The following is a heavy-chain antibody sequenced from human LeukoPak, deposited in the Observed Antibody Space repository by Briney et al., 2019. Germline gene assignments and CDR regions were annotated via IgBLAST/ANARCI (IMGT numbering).Heavy chain of an antibody. CDR2: IYSSGST. J-gene: IGHJ4*02. Sequence: SETLSLTCTVSGGSISSFYWSWIRQPPGKGLEWIGYIYSSGSTNYNPSLKSRVTISVDTSKNQFSLKLSSVTAADTAVYYCARHQYELLNYYFDYWGQGTLVTDSS. CDR3: ARHQYELLNYYFDY. V-gene: IGHV4-59*01. D-gene: IGHD2-15*01. CDR1: GGSISSFY.